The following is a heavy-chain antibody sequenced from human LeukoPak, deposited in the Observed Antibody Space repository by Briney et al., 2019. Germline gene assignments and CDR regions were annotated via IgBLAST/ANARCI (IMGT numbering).Heavy chain of an antibody. Sequence: GGSLRLSCAASGFTFSSYGMHWVRQAPGKGLEWVAFIRYDGSNKYYADSVKGRFTISRDNSKNTLYLQMNSLRAEDTAVYYCAGHGYSSGWYRGRFDYWGQGTLVTVSS. V-gene: IGHV3-30*02. CDR3: AGHGYSSGWYRGRFDY. J-gene: IGHJ4*02. D-gene: IGHD6-19*01. CDR1: GFTFSSYG. CDR2: IRYDGSNK.